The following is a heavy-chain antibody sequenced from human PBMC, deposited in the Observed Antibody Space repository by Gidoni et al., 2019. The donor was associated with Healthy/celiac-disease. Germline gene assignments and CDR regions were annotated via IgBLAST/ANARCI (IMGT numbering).Heavy chain of an antibody. D-gene: IGHD3-16*01. J-gene: IGHJ4*02. CDR3: ARVGDQPSGDYLGY. CDR1: GGHFSSYA. Sequence: QVQLVQSGAEVKKPGSSVKVSCKASGGHFSSYAISWVRQAPGQGLEWMGGIIPIFGTANYAQKFQGRVTITADESTSTAYMELSSLRSEDTAVYYCARVGDQPSGDYLGYWGQGTLVTVSS. V-gene: IGHV1-69*01. CDR2: IIPIFGTA.